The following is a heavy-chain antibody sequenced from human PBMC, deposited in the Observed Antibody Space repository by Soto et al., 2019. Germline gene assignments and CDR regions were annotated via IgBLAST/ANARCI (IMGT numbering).Heavy chain of an antibody. CDR1: GYTFTSYA. J-gene: IGHJ6*02. CDR3: AREYSRCLGYYYYYGMDD. V-gene: IGHV1-3*01. Sequence: GSSLKVSCKASGYTFTSYAMHWVRQAPGQRLEWMGWINAGNGNTKYSQKFQGRVTITRDTSASTAYMELSSLRSEDTAVYYCAREYSRCLGYYYYYGMDDWGQGTTVTVYS. D-gene: IGHD6-13*01. CDR2: INAGNGNT.